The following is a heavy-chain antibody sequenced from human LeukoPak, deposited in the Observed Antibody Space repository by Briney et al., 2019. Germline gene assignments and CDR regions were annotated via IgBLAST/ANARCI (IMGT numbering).Heavy chain of an antibody. CDR2: IYYSGDT. D-gene: IGHD2/OR15-2a*01. Sequence: SETLSLTCTVSGGSISSGGYYWSWIRQHPGKGLEWIGYIYYSGDTNYNPSLKSRVTMSVDTSKNQFSLKLNSVTAADTAVYYCVRGQILADYWGQGALVTVSS. V-gene: IGHV4-61*08. CDR1: GGSISSGGYY. J-gene: IGHJ4*02. CDR3: VRGQILADY.